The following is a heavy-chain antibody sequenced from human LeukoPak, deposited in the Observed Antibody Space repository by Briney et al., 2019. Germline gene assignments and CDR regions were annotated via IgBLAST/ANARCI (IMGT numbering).Heavy chain of an antibody. CDR1: GYTFTSYG. V-gene: IGHV1-18*01. Sequence: ASVKVSCKATGYTFTSYGISWVRQAPGQGLEWMGWISSNSDNTNYAQKLQGRVTMTRDTSTSTVYMDLRSLRSEDTAVYFCARDMLAVPSNWFDPWGQGTLVTVSS. D-gene: IGHD2-8*01. CDR2: ISSNSDNT. CDR3: ARDMLAVPSNWFDP. J-gene: IGHJ5*02.